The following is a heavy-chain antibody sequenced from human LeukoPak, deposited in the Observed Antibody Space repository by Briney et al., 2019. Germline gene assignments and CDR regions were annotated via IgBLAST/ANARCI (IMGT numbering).Heavy chain of an antibody. CDR3: ARDQAEGYYDSSGYRLDY. CDR2: ISSSGSTI. J-gene: IGHJ4*02. CDR1: GFTFSDYY. V-gene: IGHV3-11*04. D-gene: IGHD3-22*01. Sequence: GGSLRLSCAASGFTFSDYYMNWIRQAPGKGLEWVSYISSSGSTIYYADSVKGRFTISRDNAKNSLYLQMNSLRAEDTAVYYCARDQAEGYYDSSGYRLDYWGQGTLVTVSS.